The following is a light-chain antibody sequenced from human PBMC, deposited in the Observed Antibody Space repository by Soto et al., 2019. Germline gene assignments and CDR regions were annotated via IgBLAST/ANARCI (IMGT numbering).Light chain of an antibody. Sequence: DIQMTQSPSSLSASVGDRVTITCRASESINRHLNWYQQKPGKAPKLLIYAASSLQNGVTARFSGSGSGTDFTLTISNLQPEDFAVYYCHQSDSTLSITFGQGTRLEIK. CDR2: AAS. CDR3: HQSDSTLSIT. CDR1: ESINRH. V-gene: IGKV1-39*01. J-gene: IGKJ5*01.